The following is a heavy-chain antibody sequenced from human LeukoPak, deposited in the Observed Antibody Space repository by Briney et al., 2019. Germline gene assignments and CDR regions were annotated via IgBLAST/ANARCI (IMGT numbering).Heavy chain of an antibody. CDR1: GFTFSGFA. Sequence: GGSLRLSCVGSGFTFSGFAMIWVRQAPGKGLEWVSSISAGSTNRYYADSVKGRFTISRDNSKNTLYLQMNSLRAEDTATYYCGKGRAVVGAASPDHWGQGTLVTVSS. J-gene: IGHJ4*02. CDR3: GKGRAVVGAASPDH. D-gene: IGHD2-15*01. CDR2: ISAGSTNR. V-gene: IGHV3-23*01.